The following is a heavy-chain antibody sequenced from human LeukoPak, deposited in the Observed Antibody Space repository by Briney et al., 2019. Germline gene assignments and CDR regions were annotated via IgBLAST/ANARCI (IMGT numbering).Heavy chain of an antibody. CDR3: ARLLDNDSSGDPDTFDM. V-gene: IGHV4-34*01. CDR2: INHRGST. D-gene: IGHD3-22*01. J-gene: IGHJ3*02. Sequence: SETLSLTCAVYGGSFSGYYWSWIRQPPGKRLEWRGEINHRGSTNYNPSLKSRVTISVDTSKNQFSLKLSSVTAAGTAVYYCARLLDNDSSGDPDTFDMWGQGTMVTVSS. CDR1: GGSFSGYY.